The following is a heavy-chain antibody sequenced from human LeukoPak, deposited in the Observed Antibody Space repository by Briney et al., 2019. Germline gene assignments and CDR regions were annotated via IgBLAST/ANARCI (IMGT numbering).Heavy chain of an antibody. Sequence: PGRSLRLSCAASGFTFSSYAMHWVRQAPGKGLEWVAVISYDGSNKYCADSVKGRFTISRDNSKNTVYLQMNSLRPEDTAVYYCARDSVIDYWGQGTLVTVSS. CDR3: ARDSVIDY. CDR1: GFTFSSYA. D-gene: IGHD3-10*01. CDR2: ISYDGSNK. J-gene: IGHJ4*02. V-gene: IGHV3-30-3*01.